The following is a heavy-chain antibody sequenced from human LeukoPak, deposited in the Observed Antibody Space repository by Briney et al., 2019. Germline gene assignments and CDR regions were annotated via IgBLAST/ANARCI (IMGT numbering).Heavy chain of an antibody. CDR1: GYTFTGYW. D-gene: IGHD3-16*02. CDR3: ARGRYDYVWGSYRPTPPSYNFDY. Sequence: ASVKVSCKAFGYTFTGYWMHWVRQAPGQGPEWMGVISPSGGSTIYAQKFKGRVTLTRDMSTSTAYMELSSLRSEDTAVYYCARGRYDYVWGSYRPTPPSYNFDYWGQGTLVTVSS. J-gene: IGHJ4*02. CDR2: ISPSGGST. V-gene: IGHV1-46*01.